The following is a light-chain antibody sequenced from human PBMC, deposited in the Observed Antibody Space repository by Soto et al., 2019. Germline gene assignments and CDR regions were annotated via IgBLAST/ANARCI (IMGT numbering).Light chain of an antibody. CDR3: QQYHNWPPYT. Sequence: ETVMTQSPATLSVSPGERATLSCRASQTIDNNLAWYQQRPGQAPRLLIYGASTRATGIPARFSGSGSGTEFTLTISSLQSEDFAIYYCQQYHNWPPYTFGQGTKLEIK. CDR2: GAS. CDR1: QTIDNN. V-gene: IGKV3-15*01. J-gene: IGKJ2*01.